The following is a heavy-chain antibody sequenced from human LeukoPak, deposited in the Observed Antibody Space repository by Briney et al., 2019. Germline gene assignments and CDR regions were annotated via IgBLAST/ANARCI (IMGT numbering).Heavy chain of an antibody. CDR3: ARVHDYVWGSYLAPYGMDV. J-gene: IGHJ6*02. Sequence: SETLSLTCTVSGVSISSYYWSWIRQPPGKGLEWIGNIYYSGSTNYSPSLKSRVTMSVDMSKNQFSLRLSAVTAADTAVYCCARVHDYVWGSYLAPYGMDVWGQGTTVTVSS. V-gene: IGHV4-59*01. CDR1: GVSISSYY. CDR2: IYYSGST. D-gene: IGHD3-16*02.